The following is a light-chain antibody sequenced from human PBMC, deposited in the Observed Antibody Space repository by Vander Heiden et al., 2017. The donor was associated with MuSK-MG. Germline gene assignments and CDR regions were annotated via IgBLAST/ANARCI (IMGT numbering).Light chain of an antibody. V-gene: IGKV3-20*01. CDR2: GAS. CDR3: QQYGSSPRT. Sequence: EIVLTQSPGTLSVYPGERDTLSRRASQSVSSSYLAWYQQKPGQAPRLLIYGASSRATGIPDRFSGSGSGTDFTLTISRLEPEDFAVYYCQQYGSSPRTFGQGTKVEIK. J-gene: IGKJ1*01. CDR1: QSVSSSY.